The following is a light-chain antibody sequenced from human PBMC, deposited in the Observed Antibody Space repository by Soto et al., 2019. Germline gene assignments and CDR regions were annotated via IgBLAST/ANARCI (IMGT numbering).Light chain of an antibody. Sequence: QSVLTQPHSVSGAPGPRVTISCTGSSSNIGAGYDVHWYQQLPGTAPKLLIYGHSNRPSGVPDRFSGSKSGTSASLAITGLQAEDEADYYCQSYDISLSGSVVFGGGTKVTVL. V-gene: IGLV1-40*01. CDR3: QSYDISLSGSVV. CDR1: SSNIGAGYD. CDR2: GHS. J-gene: IGLJ2*01.